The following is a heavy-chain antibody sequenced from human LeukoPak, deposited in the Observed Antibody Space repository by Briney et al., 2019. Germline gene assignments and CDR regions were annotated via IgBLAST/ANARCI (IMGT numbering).Heavy chain of an antibody. J-gene: IGHJ5*02. CDR2: IYYSGST. CDR3: ARQLRWLRPGSLRTNWFDP. V-gene: IGHV4-39*01. D-gene: IGHD5-24*01. CDR1: GGSISSSSYY. Sequence: SETLSLTCTVSGGSISSSSYYWGWIRQPPGNGLEWIGSIYYSGSTYYNPSLKSRVTISVDTSKNQFSLKLSSVTAADTAVYYCARQLRWLRPGSLRTNWFDPWGQGTLVTVSS.